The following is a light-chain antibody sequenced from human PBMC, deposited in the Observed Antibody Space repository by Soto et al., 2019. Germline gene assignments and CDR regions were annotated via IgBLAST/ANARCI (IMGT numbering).Light chain of an antibody. CDR1: SRDVGGYNY. CDR3: SSYTSSSTPYV. Sequence: QSALTQPASVSGSPGQSSTLSCTGTSRDVGGYNYVSWYQQHPVKAPKLMIYAVTNRPSGVSDRFSGSKSGNTASLTISGLQAEDEADYYCSSYTSSSTPYVFGTGTKLTVL. J-gene: IGLJ1*01. V-gene: IGLV2-14*01. CDR2: AVT.